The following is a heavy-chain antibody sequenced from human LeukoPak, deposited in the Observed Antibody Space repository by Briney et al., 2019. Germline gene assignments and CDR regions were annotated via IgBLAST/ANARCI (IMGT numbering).Heavy chain of an antibody. CDR2: INTNTGNP. CDR3: ARDQRSWYY. CDR1: GYTFSNHP. D-gene: IGHD6-19*01. V-gene: IGHV7-4-1*02. J-gene: IGHJ4*02. Sequence: ASEKVSCKASGYTFSNHPMNWVRQAPGQGLEWMGWINTNTGNPTYAQGFTGRFVFSLDTSVSTAYLQISSLKAEDTAVYYCARDQRSWYYWGQGTLVTVSP.